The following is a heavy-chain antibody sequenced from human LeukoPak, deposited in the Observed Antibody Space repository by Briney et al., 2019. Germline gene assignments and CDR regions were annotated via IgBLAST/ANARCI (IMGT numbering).Heavy chain of an antibody. V-gene: IGHV4-30-4*01. CDR3: ARDMTGAHWFDP. CDR2: IYYSGNT. CDR1: GVSISSGDYY. D-gene: IGHD1-14*01. J-gene: IGHJ5*02. Sequence: SETLSLTCTVSGVSISSGDYYWSWFRQPPGKGLEWLGYIYYSGNTYYNPSLKSRLTISVDTSKNQFSLKLTSVTAADTAVYYCARDMTGAHWFDPWGQGTLVTVSS.